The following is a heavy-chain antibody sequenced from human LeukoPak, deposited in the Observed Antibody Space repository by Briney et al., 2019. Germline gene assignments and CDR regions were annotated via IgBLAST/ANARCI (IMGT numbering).Heavy chain of an antibody. CDR2: IIPIFGTA. CDR3: ASQSPSDSSGCYGGVFDI. Sequence: ASVKVSRKASGGTFSSYAISWVRQAPGQGLEWMGGIIPIFGTANYAQKFQGRVTITADESTSTAYMELSSLRSEDTAVYYCASQSPSDSSGCYGGVFDIWGQGTMVTVSS. D-gene: IGHD6-19*01. J-gene: IGHJ3*02. CDR1: GGTFSSYA. V-gene: IGHV1-69*13.